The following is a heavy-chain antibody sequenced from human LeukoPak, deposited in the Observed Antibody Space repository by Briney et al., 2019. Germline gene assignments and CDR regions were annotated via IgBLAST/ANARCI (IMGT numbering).Heavy chain of an antibody. D-gene: IGHD6-13*01. CDR2: IYPGDSDT. CDR3: ARRLSSIAASAANDY. J-gene: IGHJ4*02. Sequence: GESLKITCKGSGYSFTSYWIGWVRQMLGKGLEWMGIIYPGDSDTRYSPSFQGQVTISADKSISTAYLQWSSLKASDTAMYCARRLSSIAASAANDYWGQGTLVTVSS. V-gene: IGHV5-51*01. CDR1: GYSFTSYW.